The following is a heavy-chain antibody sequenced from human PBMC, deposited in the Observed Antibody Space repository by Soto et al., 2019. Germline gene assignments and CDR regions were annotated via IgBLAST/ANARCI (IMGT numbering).Heavy chain of an antibody. D-gene: IGHD3-10*01. CDR1: GYTFTNLG. J-gene: IGHJ4*02. CDR3: ARGVTMVRGVPLDY. V-gene: IGHV1-18*04. CDR2: INPKNGNT. Sequence: ASVKVSCKASGYTFTNLGISWVRQAPGQGLEWMGWINPKNGNTKDAQKFQGRVTMTTDTSTSTAYMELRSLRSDDTAVYYCARGVTMVRGVPLDYWGQGTLVTVSS.